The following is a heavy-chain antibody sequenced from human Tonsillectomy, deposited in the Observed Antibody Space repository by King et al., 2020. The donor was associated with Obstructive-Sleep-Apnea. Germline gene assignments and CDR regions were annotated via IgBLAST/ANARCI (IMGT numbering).Heavy chain of an antibody. D-gene: IGHD6-13*01. CDR1: GFTFSSYG. CDR3: AKTGFLYPSAAGGDAFDI. J-gene: IGHJ3*02. CDR2: ISYDGSNK. Sequence: VQLVESGGGVVQPGRSLRLSCAASGFTFSSYGMHWVRQAPGKGLEWVAVISYDGSNKYYGDSVKGRFTISRDNSNNTLYLQMNSLRTEDTAVYYCAKTGFLYPSAAGGDAFDIWGQGTMVTVSS. V-gene: IGHV3-30*18.